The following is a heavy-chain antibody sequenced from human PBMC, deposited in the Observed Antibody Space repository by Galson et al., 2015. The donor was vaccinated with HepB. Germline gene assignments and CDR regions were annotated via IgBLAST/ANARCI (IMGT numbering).Heavy chain of an antibody. Sequence: SLRLSCAATGFTFNNVWMNXVRQAPGKGLEXXXDISHDGRNKXYADSVKGRFTISKDNSKNTLYLQMNSLNPEDTGVYYCADEGQSCNSVNCIDPWGQGTLVTVSS. J-gene: IGHJ5*02. V-gene: IGHV3-30*01. D-gene: IGHD2/OR15-2a*01. CDR2: ISHDGRNK. CDR3: ADEGQSCNSVNCIDP. CDR1: GFTFNNVW.